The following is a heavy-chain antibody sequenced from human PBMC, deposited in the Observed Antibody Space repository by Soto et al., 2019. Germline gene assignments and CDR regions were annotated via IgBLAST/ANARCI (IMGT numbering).Heavy chain of an antibody. V-gene: IGHV4-59*01. CDR3: ARTHCSGSSSYSLAFDI. CDR1: GGSISSYY. CDR2: IYYSGST. J-gene: IGHJ3*02. Sequence: SETLSLTCTVSGGSISSYYWSWIRQPPGKGLEWIGYIYYSGSTNYNPSLKSRVTISVDTSKNQFSLKLSSVTAADTAVYYCARTHCSGSSSYSLAFDIWGQGTMVTASS. D-gene: IGHD2-15*01.